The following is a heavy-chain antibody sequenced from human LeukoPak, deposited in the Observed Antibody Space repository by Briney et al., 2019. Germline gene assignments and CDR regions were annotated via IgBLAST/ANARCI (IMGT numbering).Heavy chain of an antibody. CDR3: ARGNRGSYYGFDY. V-gene: IGHV4-59*01. J-gene: IGHJ4*02. CDR2: IYYTGST. D-gene: IGHD1-26*01. Sequence: PSETLSLTCTVSGGSISSYYWSWIRQPPGKGLEWIGYIYYTGSTNYNPSLKSRVTISVDTSKNQFSLKLSSVTAADTAVYYCARGNRGSYYGFDYWGQGTLVTVSS. CDR1: GGSISSYY.